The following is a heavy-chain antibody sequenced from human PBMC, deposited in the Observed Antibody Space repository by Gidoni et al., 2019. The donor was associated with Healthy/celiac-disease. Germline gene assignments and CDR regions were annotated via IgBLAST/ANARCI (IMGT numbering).Heavy chain of an antibody. CDR1: GYTLTELS. V-gene: IGHV1-24*01. Sequence: QVQLVQSGAAVKKPGASVKVSCKVSGYTLTELSMHWVRQAPGKGLEWMVGFDPEDGETIYEKKFQGRVTMTEDTSTDTDYMELSSLRSEDTAVYYCATAIVVVPAAMFDPWGQGTLVTVSS. CDR2: FDPEDGET. J-gene: IGHJ5*02. CDR3: ATAIVVVPAAMFDP. D-gene: IGHD2-2*01.